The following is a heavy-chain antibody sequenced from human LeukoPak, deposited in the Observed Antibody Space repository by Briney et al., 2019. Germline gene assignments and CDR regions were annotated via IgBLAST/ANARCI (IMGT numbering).Heavy chain of an antibody. Sequence: GGSLRLSCAASGFTFSNAWMSWVRQAPGKGLEWVANIKVDGSERYYVDSVKGRFTISRDNAKNSLYLQMNSLRAEDTAVYFCVRETDDRDYYYYYMDVWGKGTTVTVSS. V-gene: IGHV3-7*01. J-gene: IGHJ6*03. CDR1: GFTFSNAW. CDR3: VRETDDRDYYYYYMDV. CDR2: IKVDGSER. D-gene: IGHD3-22*01.